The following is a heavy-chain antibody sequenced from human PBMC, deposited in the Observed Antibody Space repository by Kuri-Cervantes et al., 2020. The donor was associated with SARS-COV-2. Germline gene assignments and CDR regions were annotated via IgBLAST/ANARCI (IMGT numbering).Heavy chain of an antibody. CDR2: IDWDDDK. Sequence: SGPTLVKPTQTLTLTCTFSGFSLSTSGMCVSWIRQPPEKALEWLARIDWDDDKYYSTSLKTRLTISKDTSKDQVVLTMTNMDPVDTATYYCVRIRAATVIADYWGQGALVTVSS. J-gene: IGHJ4*02. D-gene: IGHD4-11*01. CDR3: VRIRAATVIADY. CDR1: GFSLSTSGMC. V-gene: IGHV2-70*11.